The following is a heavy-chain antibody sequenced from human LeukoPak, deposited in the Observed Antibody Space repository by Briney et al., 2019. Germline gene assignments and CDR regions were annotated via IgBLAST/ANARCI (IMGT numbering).Heavy chain of an antibody. Sequence: QPGGSLRLSCAASGFSFGTYGMHWVRQAPGKGLEWVAVIWHDGSNKYYADSVKGRFTISRDNSKNTLYLQMNSLRDEDTAVYYCAKDYDAVWGGTDYWGQGTLVTVSS. CDR2: IWHDGSNK. J-gene: IGHJ4*02. V-gene: IGHV3-33*06. CDR3: AKDYDAVWGGTDY. CDR1: GFSFGTYG. D-gene: IGHD3-16*01.